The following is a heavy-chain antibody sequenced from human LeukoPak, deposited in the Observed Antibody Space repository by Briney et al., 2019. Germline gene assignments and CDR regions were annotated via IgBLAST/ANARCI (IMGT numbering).Heavy chain of an antibody. V-gene: IGHV3-23*01. D-gene: IGHD1-26*01. Sequence: GGSLRLSCAASGFTFSSYGMSWVRQAPGKGLEWVSAIRGSGGSTYHADSVKGRFTISRDNSKNTLYLEMNSLRAEDTAVYYCATFYSGNNYYYYYMDVWGKGTTVTISS. CDR2: IRGSGGST. CDR1: GFTFSSYG. CDR3: ATFYSGNNYYYYYMDV. J-gene: IGHJ6*03.